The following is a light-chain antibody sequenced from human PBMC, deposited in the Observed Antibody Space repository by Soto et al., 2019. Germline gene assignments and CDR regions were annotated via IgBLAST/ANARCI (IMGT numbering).Light chain of an antibody. V-gene: IGKV3D-15*01. CDR3: QQLNSYTLT. Sequence: EIVMTQSPATLSVSPGERATLSCRASQSVSSNLAWYQKKPGQDPRPLIYGISTRATGVPDRFSGSGSGTDFTLTISRLQPEDFATYFCQQLNSYTLTFGGGTRLEIK. J-gene: IGKJ5*01. CDR2: GIS. CDR1: QSVSSN.